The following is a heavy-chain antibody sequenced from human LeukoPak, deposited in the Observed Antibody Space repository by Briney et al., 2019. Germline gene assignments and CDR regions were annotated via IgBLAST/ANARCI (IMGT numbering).Heavy chain of an antibody. CDR3: ARDLSGATIPGADY. CDR1: GFTFSSYA. CDR2: ISYDGSNK. V-gene: IGHV3-30-3*01. D-gene: IGHD5-24*01. Sequence: PGRSLRLSCAASGFTFSSYAMHWVRQAPGKGLEWVAVISYDGSNKYYADSVKGRFTISRDNSKNTLYLQMNSLRAEDTAVYYSARDLSGATIPGADYWGQGTLVTVSS. J-gene: IGHJ4*02.